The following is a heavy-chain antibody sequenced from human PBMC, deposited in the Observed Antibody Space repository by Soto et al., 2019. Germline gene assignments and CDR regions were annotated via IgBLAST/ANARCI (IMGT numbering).Heavy chain of an antibody. V-gene: IGHV2-5*02. J-gene: IGHJ3*02. Sequence: QITLKESGPTLVKPTQTLTLTCTFSGFSLSTSGVAVGWIRQPPGKALEWLALIYWDDDKRYSPSMKGRLTITXVTSKNQVVLIMTNMDPEDTATYYCAHRLTATAFDIWGQGTMVTVSS. CDR3: AHRLTATAFDI. D-gene: IGHD2-21*02. CDR1: GFSLSTSGVA. CDR2: IYWDDDK.